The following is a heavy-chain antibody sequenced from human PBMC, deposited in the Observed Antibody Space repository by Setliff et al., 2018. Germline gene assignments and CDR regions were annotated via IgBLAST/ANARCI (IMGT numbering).Heavy chain of an antibody. CDR2: ISYSGTP. CDR3: ARYGTEYGDYEIPGDV. Sequence: PSETLSLTCAVYGGSFSGYFWSWIRQSPGRGLEWIGSISYSGTPYYNASVESRVTISIDTSRNQFSLELRSVTAADTAVYYCARYGTEYGDYEIPGDVWGKGTTVTVSS. J-gene: IGHJ6*04. V-gene: IGHV4-34*01. D-gene: IGHD4-17*01. CDR1: GGSFSGYF.